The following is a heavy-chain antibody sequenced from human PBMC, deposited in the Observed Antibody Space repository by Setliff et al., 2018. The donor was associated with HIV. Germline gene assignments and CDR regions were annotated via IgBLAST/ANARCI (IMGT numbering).Heavy chain of an antibody. CDR3: ATSPRPADLDV. CDR2: INHSGST. Sequence: SETLSLTCAVYGGSFSGYYWSWIRQPPGKGLEWIGEINHSGSTNYNPSLKSRVTISVDTSKNQFSLKLSSVTAADTAVYYCATSPRPADLDVWGKGTTVTVS. J-gene: IGHJ6*03. CDR1: GGSFSGYY. V-gene: IGHV4-34*01.